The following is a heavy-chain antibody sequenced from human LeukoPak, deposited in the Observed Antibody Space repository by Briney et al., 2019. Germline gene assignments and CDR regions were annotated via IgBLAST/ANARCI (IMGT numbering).Heavy chain of an antibody. CDR2: IIPTFGTA. V-gene: IGHV1-69*05. D-gene: IGHD3-22*01. CDR1: GGTFSSYA. CDR3: ARVRYYDSSGYYYFDY. Sequence: GASVKVSCKASGGTFSSYAISWVRQAPGQGLEWMGRIIPTFGTANYAQKFQGRVTITTDESTSTAYMELSSLRSEDTAVYYCARVRYYDSSGYYYFDYWGQGTLVTVSS. J-gene: IGHJ4*02.